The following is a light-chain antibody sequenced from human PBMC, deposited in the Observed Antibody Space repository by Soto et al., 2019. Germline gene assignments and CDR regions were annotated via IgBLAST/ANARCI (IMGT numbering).Light chain of an antibody. CDR2: SND. CDR3: AAWDDSLSGYV. J-gene: IGLJ1*01. CDR1: SSNIGKNY. Sequence: QSVVTQPPSASGTPGQRVTISCAGSSSNIGKNYVYWYQQLPGTAPKLLIYSNDRRPSGVPERFSGSKSGTSASLAISGLRSEDEADYYCAAWDDSLSGYVFATGTKVTVL. V-gene: IGLV1-47*02.